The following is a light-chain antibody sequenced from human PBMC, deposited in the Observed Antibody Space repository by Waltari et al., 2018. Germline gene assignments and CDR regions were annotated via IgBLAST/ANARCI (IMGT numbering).Light chain of an antibody. Sequence: EIVLTQSPGTLSLSPGERATLSCRASQSVSSSYLAWYQQTPGQAPRLLIYDASSRATGIPDRFSGSGSGTDFTLTISRLEPEDFAVYYCQHYGSSSITFGQGTRLEIK. V-gene: IGKV3-20*01. CDR2: DAS. CDR3: QHYGSSSIT. J-gene: IGKJ5*01. CDR1: QSVSSSY.